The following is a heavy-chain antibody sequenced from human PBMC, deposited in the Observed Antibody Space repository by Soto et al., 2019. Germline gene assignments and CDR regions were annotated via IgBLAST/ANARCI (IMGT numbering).Heavy chain of an antibody. CDR2: IKNKNDGGTT. J-gene: IGHJ4*01. V-gene: IGHV3-15*07. D-gene: IGHD3-10*01. Sequence: EVELVESGGGLVKPGGSLTLSCAASGFSSKNAWMNWVRQAPGKGLEWVGRIKNKNDGGTTDYAAFVKGRFTISRDASENTLYLHMNGLKTEDTGVYFCTGLWFGEIYNYWGQGSLVTVSS. CDR1: GFSSKNAW. CDR3: TGLWFGEIYNY.